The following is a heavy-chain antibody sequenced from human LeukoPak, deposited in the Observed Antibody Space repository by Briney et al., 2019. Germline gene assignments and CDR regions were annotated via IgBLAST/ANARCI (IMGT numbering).Heavy chain of an antibody. D-gene: IGHD3-16*02. Sequence: PSETLSLTCAVYGGSFSVYYWSWIRQPPGKGLEWIGEINHRGSTNYNPSLKSRVTISIDTSKNQISLKLSSVTAADTAVYYCARHLSHWGCYRYPLDYWGQGTLVTVSS. CDR1: GGSFSVYY. J-gene: IGHJ4*02. V-gene: IGHV4-34*01. CDR2: INHRGST. CDR3: ARHLSHWGCYRYPLDY.